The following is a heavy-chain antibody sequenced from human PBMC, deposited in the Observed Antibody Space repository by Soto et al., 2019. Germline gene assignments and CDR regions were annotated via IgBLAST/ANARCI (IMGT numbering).Heavy chain of an antibody. Sequence: ASVKVSCKASGYTFTSYYMHWVRQAPGQGLEWMGIINPSGGSTSYAQKFQGRVTMTTDTSTSTAYMELRSLRSDDTAVYYCARDRDLKDIVVVPAAMFGDYYYGMDVWGQGTTVTVSS. CDR1: GYTFTSYY. D-gene: IGHD2-2*01. CDR3: ARDRDLKDIVVVPAAMFGDYYYGMDV. CDR2: INPSGGST. V-gene: IGHV1-46*01. J-gene: IGHJ6*02.